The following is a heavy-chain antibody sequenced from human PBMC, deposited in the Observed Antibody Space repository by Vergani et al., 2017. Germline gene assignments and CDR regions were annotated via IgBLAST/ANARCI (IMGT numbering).Heavy chain of an antibody. D-gene: IGHD2-21*02. Sequence: QLQLQESGPGLVKPSETLSLTCTVSGGSISSSSDYWGWIRQPPGKGLEWIGSIYYSGSTYYNPSLKSRVTISVDTSKNQFSLKLSSVTAADTALYYCARHLAYCGGDCYPYYYGMDVWGQGTTVTVSS. CDR1: GGSISSSSDY. J-gene: IGHJ6*02. CDR2: IYYSGST. V-gene: IGHV4-39*01. CDR3: ARHLAYCGGDCYPYYYGMDV.